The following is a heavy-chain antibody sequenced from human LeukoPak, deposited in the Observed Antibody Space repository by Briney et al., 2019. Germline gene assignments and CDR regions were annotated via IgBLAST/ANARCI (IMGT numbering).Heavy chain of an antibody. J-gene: IGHJ3*02. CDR2: INHSGST. CDR3: ARQGYYDSSGSDAFDI. Sequence: SETLSLTCADYGGSFSGYYWSWIRQPPGKGLEWIGEINHSGSTNYNPSLKSRVTISVDTSKNQFSLKLSSVTAADTAVYYCARQGYYDSSGSDAFDIWGQGTMVTVSS. V-gene: IGHV4-34*01. CDR1: GGSFSGYY. D-gene: IGHD3-22*01.